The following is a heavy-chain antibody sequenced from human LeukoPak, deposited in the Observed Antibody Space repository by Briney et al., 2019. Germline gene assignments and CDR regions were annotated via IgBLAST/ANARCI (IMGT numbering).Heavy chain of an antibody. D-gene: IGHD3-3*01. CDR1: GGTFSSYA. J-gene: IGHJ4*02. V-gene: IGHV1-69*05. Sequence: SVKVSCKASGGTFSSYAISWVRQAPGQGLEWMGRIIPIFGTANYAQKFQGRVTITTDESTSTAYMELSSLRSEDTAVYYCARGDFWSGSFDYWGPGTLVTVSS. CDR2: IIPIFGTA. CDR3: ARGDFWSGSFDY.